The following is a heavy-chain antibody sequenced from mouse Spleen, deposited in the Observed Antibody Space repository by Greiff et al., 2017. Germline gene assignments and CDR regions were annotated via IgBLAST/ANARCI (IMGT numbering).Heavy chain of an antibody. D-gene: IGHD1-2*01. CDR1: GYTFTSYW. V-gene: IGHV1-53*01. J-gene: IGHJ2*01. Sequence: VQLQQSGTELVKPGASVKLSCKASGYTFTSYWMHWVKQRPGQGLEWIGNINPSNGGTNYNEKFKSKATLTVDKSSSTAYMQLSSLTSEDSAVYYCARWNWITTATDYWGQGTTLTVSS. CDR3: ARWNWITTATDY. CDR2: INPSNGGT.